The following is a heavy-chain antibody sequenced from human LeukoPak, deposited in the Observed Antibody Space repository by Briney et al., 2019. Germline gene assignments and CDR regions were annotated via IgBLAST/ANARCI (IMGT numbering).Heavy chain of an antibody. CDR1: GFTFSDYY. CDR3: ARGRPTYGDLIDH. J-gene: IGHJ4*02. D-gene: IGHD4-17*01. CDR2: ISTSGSTI. Sequence: GGSLRLSCAASGFTFSDYYMNWIRQAPGKGLERVSYISTSGSTIYYADSVKGRFTISRDNAKNSLFLQMNSLRAEDTAVYYCARGRPTYGDLIDHWGQGTLVTVSS. V-gene: IGHV3-11*01.